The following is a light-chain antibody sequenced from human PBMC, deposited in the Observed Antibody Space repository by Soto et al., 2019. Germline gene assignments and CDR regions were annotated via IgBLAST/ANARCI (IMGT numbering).Light chain of an antibody. J-gene: IGKJ1*01. CDR1: QSIHTN. V-gene: IGKV3-15*01. CDR3: QQYNNCPRT. CDR2: CAS. Sequence: ETVMTQSETTLSVSPGERATLTCRASQSIHTNLAWYQQKPGQPPRLLIYCASTTVTGIPTSFSGSGSETEFTLTISSLQSEDFAVYYCQQYNNCPRTFGQGTKVEIK.